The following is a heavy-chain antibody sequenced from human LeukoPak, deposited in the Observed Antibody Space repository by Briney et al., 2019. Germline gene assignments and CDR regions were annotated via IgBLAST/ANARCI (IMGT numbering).Heavy chain of an antibody. Sequence: GGSLRLSCAASGFTFSSYSRNWVRQAPGKGLEWVSSISSSSSYIYYADSVKGRFTISRDNAKNSLYLQMNSLRAEDTAVYYCARGALNWNYFDYWGQGTLVTVSS. D-gene: IGHD1-20*01. CDR1: GFTFSSYS. CDR3: ARGALNWNYFDY. J-gene: IGHJ4*02. V-gene: IGHV3-21*01. CDR2: ISSSSSYI.